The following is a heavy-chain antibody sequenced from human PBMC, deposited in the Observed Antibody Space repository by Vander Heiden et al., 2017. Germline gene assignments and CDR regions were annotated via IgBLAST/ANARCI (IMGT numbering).Heavy chain of an antibody. CDR3: AREGYGGKFPDDY. V-gene: IGHV1-46*01. CDR2: INPSGGST. J-gene: IGHJ4*02. CDR1: GYTFTSYY. Sequence: QVHLVPSGAEVKTPGATVNVFCKASGYTFTSYYMHCVRQAPGQGLEWMGIINPSGGSTSYAQKCQGRVTMTRDTSTSTVYMELSSLRSEDTAVYYCAREGYGGKFPDDYWGQGTLVTVSS. D-gene: IGHD2-15*01.